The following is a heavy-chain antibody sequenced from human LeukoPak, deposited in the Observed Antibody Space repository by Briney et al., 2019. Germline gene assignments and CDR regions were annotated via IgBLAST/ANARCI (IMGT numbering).Heavy chain of an antibody. Sequence: GGSLRLSCAASGFTFSTYNMNWVRQAPGKGLEWVSYISYSSSNIYYADSVKGRFTISRDYAKNSLYLQMNSLRAEDTAVYYCAKGWSGSDAFDIWGQGTMVTVSS. CDR1: GFTFSTYN. CDR3: AKGWSGSDAFDI. V-gene: IGHV3-48*01. D-gene: IGHD3-3*01. J-gene: IGHJ3*02. CDR2: ISYSSSNI.